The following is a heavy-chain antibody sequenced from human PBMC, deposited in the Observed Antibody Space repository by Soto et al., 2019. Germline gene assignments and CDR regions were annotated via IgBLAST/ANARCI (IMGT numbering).Heavy chain of an antibody. D-gene: IGHD4-17*01. CDR2: IKTDGSST. J-gene: IGHJ3*01. Sequence: EAQLVESGGGLVQPGGSRRLSCAASGFTFSSYWMHWVRQAPGKGLVWVSRIKTDGSSTNYADSVKGRFTISRDNAKNTLYLKMNSLRDEDTAVYYCARGVPNHYGFDVSGQGTMVTVSS. CDR3: ARGVPNHYGFDV. V-gene: IGHV3-74*01. CDR1: GFTFSSYW.